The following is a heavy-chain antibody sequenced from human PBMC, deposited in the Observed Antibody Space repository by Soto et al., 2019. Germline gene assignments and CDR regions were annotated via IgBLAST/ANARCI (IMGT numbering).Heavy chain of an antibody. V-gene: IGHV3-53*02. CDR1: GFSVSSDY. J-gene: IGHJ3*02. CDR2: IYRGGST. Sequence: DVQLVETGGGLIQPGGSLRLSCAASGFSVSSDYMNWVRQDPGKGLEWVSVIYRGGSTYYADSMRGRFTISRDNSENTLFLQMNSLRAEDTAVYYCARATEWNALDIWGQGTMVTVSS. CDR3: ARATEWNALDI. D-gene: IGHD3-3*01.